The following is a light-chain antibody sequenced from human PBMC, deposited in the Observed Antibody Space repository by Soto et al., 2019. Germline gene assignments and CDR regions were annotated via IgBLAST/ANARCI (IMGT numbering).Light chain of an antibody. J-gene: IGKJ2*01. Sequence: DVVMTQSPLSLPVTPGEPASISCRSSQSLLHSNGYNYLDWYLQKPGQSPQLLIYLGSNRASGVTDGFSGSGSGTDFTLKISRVEAEDVGVYYCMQALQTPYTFGQGTKLEIK. CDR2: LGS. CDR3: MQALQTPYT. V-gene: IGKV2-28*01. CDR1: QSLLHSNGYNY.